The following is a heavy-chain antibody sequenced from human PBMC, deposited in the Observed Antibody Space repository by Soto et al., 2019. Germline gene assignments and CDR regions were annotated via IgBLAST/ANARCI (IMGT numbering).Heavy chain of an antibody. V-gene: IGHV4-39*07. J-gene: IGHJ5*02. CDR2: IYYSGST. D-gene: IGHD3-22*01. CDR1: GGSISSSSYY. Sequence: SETLSLTCTVSGGSISSSSYYWGWIRQPPGKGLEWIGSIYYSGSTYYNPSLKSRVTISVDKSKNQFSLKLSSVTAADTAVYYCAVNLYDSSGYYLNWFDPWGQGTLVTVSS. CDR3: AVNLYDSSGYYLNWFDP.